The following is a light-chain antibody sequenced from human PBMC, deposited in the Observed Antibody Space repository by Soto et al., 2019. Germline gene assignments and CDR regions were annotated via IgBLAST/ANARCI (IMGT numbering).Light chain of an antibody. J-gene: IGKJ4*01. Sequence: EIVLTQSPGTLSLSPGERATLSCRASQSVSSSYLAWYQQKPSQAPRLLIYGASSRATGIPDRFSGSGSGTYVTLTIGRLEPADFAVYCCHQYGSSPLTFGGGTKVEIK. V-gene: IGKV3-20*01. CDR2: GAS. CDR1: QSVSSSY. CDR3: HQYGSSPLT.